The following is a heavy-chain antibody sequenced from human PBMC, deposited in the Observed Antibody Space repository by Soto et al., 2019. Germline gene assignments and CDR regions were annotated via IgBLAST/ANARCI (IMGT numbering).Heavy chain of an antibody. CDR1: GASFSPNY. CDR3: ARLGAYFQSLDP. Sequence: QVQLQESGPGLVKPSETLSLNCAVSGASFSPNYWAWIRQPPGKGLEWIGYIYYGGTTTYNPSLRSRVAISLEASKSQFSLRLSSVTAPDTAVYYCARLGAYFQSLDPWGQGTLVTVSS. V-gene: IGHV4-59*08. CDR2: IYYGGTT. D-gene: IGHD2-21*01. J-gene: IGHJ5*02.